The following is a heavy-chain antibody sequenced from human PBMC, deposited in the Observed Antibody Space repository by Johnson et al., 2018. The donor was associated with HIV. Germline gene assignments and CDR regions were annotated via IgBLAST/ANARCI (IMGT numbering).Heavy chain of an antibody. V-gene: IGHV3-66*03. CDR3: TIPYYYDSGGYQ. CDR2: IYNDGNT. Sequence: VQLVESGGGLIQPGGSLRLSCAASGFTVSSNYMSWVRQAPGKGLEWVSVIYNDGNTYYADSVKGRFTISRDNSKNTLYLQMDSLRAEDMAVYYCTIPYYYDSGGYQWGQGTMVTVSS. CDR1: GFTVSSNY. D-gene: IGHD3-22*01. J-gene: IGHJ3*01.